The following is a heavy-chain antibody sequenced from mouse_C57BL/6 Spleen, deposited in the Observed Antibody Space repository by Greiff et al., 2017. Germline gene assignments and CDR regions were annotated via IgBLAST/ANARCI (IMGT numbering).Heavy chain of an antibody. D-gene: IGHD2-12*01. CDR3: ARLRLQYFEV. Sequence: QVQLQQPGAELVMPGASVKLSCKSSAYTFPSYWMYWVKQRPGQGLEWIGDIDPSDSYTNYTHTLKGKFILSVDKSSSTVYMQLSNLTSEDSAVYYWARLRLQYFEVWGTGTTVTVSS. CDR2: IDPSDSYT. V-gene: IGHV1-69*01. J-gene: IGHJ1*03. CDR1: AYTFPSYW.